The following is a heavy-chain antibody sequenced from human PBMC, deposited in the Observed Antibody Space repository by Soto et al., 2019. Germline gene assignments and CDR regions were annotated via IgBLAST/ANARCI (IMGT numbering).Heavy chain of an antibody. V-gene: IGHV1-18*01. D-gene: IGHD6-19*01. CDR2: ISAYNGNT. CDR3: VRLGIPIAVAGSGDSVFDY. CDR1: GYTFTSYG. J-gene: IGHJ4*02. Sequence: ASVKVSCKASGYTFTSYGISWVRQAPGQGLEWMGWISAYNGNTNYAQKHQGRVTMTTDTSTSTAYMKLRSLRSDDTAVFYCVRLGIPIAVAGSGDSVFDYWGQGTLVTVSS.